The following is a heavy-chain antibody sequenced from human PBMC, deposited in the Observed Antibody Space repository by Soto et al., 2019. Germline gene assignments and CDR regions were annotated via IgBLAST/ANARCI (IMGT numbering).Heavy chain of an antibody. J-gene: IGHJ4*02. D-gene: IGHD5-18*01. V-gene: IGHV6-1*01. CDR1: GDSVSGNSAA. Sequence: SQTLSLTCAISGDSVSGNSAAWNWFRQSPSRGLEWLGRTYYRSRWYNDYAVSVKSRITVTPDTSKNQFSLHLNSVTPEDTAVYYCRQLPAGGAFDYWGQGTLVTVSS. CDR3: RQLPAGGAFDY. CDR2: TYYRSRWYN.